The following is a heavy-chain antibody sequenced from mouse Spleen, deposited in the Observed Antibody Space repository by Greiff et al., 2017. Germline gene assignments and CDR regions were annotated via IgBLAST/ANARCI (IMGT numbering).Heavy chain of an antibody. CDR3: ARAGYGYDAAWFAY. V-gene: IGHV1-76*01. CDR2: IYPGSGNT. CDR1: GYTFTDYY. D-gene: IGHD2-2*01. J-gene: IGHJ3*01. Sequence: QVQLKQSGAELVRPGASVKLSCKASGYTFTDYYINWVKQRPGQGLEWIARIYPGSGNTYYNEKFKGKATLTAEKSSSTAYMQLSSLTSEDSAVYFCARAGYGYDAAWFAYWGQGTLVTVSA.